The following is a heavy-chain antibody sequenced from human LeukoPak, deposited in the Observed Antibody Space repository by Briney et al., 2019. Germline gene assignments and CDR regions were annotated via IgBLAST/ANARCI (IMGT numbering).Heavy chain of an antibody. D-gene: IGHD6-6*01. Sequence: GGSLRLSCAASGFTFSNAWMSWVRQAPGKGLEWVGRIKSKTDGGTTDYAAPVKGRFTISRDDSKNTLYLQMNSLKTEDAAVYYCTTDTGDLAARGQLDYWGQGTLVTVSS. CDR1: GFTFSNAW. V-gene: IGHV3-15*01. CDR2: IKSKTDGGTT. J-gene: IGHJ4*02. CDR3: TTDTGDLAARGQLDY.